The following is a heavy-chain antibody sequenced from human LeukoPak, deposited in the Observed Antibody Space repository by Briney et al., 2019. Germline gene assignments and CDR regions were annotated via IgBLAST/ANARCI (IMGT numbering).Heavy chain of an antibody. V-gene: IGHV3-9*03. CDR2: ISWNSGSI. CDR3: AKDIATMVRGAVDY. CDR1: GFTFDDYA. D-gene: IGHD3-10*01. J-gene: IGHJ4*02. Sequence: QPGGSLRLSCAASGFTFDDYAMHWVRQAPGKGLEWVSGISWNSGSIGYADSVKGRFTISRDHAKNSLYLQMNSLRAEDMALYYCAKDIATMVRGAVDYWGQGTLVTVSS.